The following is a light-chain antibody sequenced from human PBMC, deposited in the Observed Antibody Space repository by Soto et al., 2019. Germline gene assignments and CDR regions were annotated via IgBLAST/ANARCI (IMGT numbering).Light chain of an antibody. Sequence: VMTQPPATLSVSPGERATLSCRASQSVRSNLAWYQQKPGQAPRLLIYDASNRATGIPARFSGSGSGTEFTLTISSLQSEDFAVYYCQQYNNWPPWTFGQGTKVDIK. CDR1: QSVRSN. CDR2: DAS. J-gene: IGKJ1*01. V-gene: IGKV3D-15*01. CDR3: QQYNNWPPWT.